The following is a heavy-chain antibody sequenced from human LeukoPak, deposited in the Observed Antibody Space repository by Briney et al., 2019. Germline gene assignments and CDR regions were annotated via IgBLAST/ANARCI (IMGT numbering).Heavy chain of an antibody. D-gene: IGHD6-6*01. CDR3: ARVAFRSSSHISGIDY. CDR1: GFTVSSNY. J-gene: IGHJ4*01. V-gene: IGHV3-53*01. CDR2: IDSGGNT. Sequence: PGGSLRLSCAASGFTVSSNYMSWVRQAPGKWLEWVSLIDSGGNTYYGDSVRGRFTISRDNSKNTLYLQMNSLRAEDTAVYYCARVAFRSSSHISGIDYWGNGNLVTVSS.